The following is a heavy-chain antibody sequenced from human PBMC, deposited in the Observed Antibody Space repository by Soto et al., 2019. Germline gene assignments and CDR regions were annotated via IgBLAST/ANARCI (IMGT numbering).Heavy chain of an antibody. V-gene: IGHV1-3*02. CDR2: SNPGNGYT. D-gene: IGHD2-15*01. Sequence: QVQLAQSGAEVKESGASVKVSCKASGYTFTNHAIHWVRQAPGQRLEWMGWSNPGNGYTKYSQDFLGRVAFTRDTSASIVYMELTSLTSEDMAEYYCARDVCSGFRCPFDSGMDVWGQGTTVTVSS. J-gene: IGHJ6*02. CDR3: ARDVCSGFRCPFDSGMDV. CDR1: GYTFTNHA.